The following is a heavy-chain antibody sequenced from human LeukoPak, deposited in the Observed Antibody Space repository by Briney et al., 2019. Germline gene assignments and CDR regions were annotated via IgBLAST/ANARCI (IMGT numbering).Heavy chain of an antibody. Sequence: SETLSLTCAVSGGSISSGGYYWSWIRQHPGKGLEWIGYIYYSGSTYYNPSLKSRVTISVDTSKNQFSLKLSSVTAADTAVYYCARVGRVGSGYYYGVDYWGQGTLVTVSS. CDR1: GGSISSGGYY. CDR3: ARVGRVGSGYYYGVDY. V-gene: IGHV4-31*11. D-gene: IGHD3-22*01. CDR2: IYYSGST. J-gene: IGHJ4*02.